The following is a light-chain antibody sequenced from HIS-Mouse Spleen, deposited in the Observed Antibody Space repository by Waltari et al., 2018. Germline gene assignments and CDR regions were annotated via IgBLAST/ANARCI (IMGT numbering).Light chain of an antibody. J-gene: IGLJ2*01. CDR3: YSTDSSGNHRV. V-gene: IGLV3-10*01. CDR1: ALPKNY. Sequence: SYELTQPPSVSVSPGQTARNTCPGDALPKNYDYWYQQKPGQAPVLVIYEDSKRPSGIPERFSGSSSGTMATLTISGAQVEDEADYYCYSTDSSGNHRVFGGGTKLTVL. CDR2: EDS.